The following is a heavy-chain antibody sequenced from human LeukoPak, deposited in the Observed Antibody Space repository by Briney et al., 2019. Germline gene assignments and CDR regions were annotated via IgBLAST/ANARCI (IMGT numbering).Heavy chain of an antibody. CDR1: GYIFTNYW. D-gene: IGHD6-25*01. V-gene: IGHV5-51*01. CDR2: FNPRDSST. J-gene: IGHJ5*02. CDR3: ARHYGSAWFAH. Sequence: GESLKISCKTSGYIFTNYWLAWVRQMPGKGLEWVGIFNPRDSSTRYSPSFQGQVTFSADNSISTAYLQWSGLRASDTAIYYCARHYGSAWFAHWGQGTQVTVSS.